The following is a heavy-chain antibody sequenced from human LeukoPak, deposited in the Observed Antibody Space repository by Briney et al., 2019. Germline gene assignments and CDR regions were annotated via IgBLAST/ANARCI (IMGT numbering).Heavy chain of an antibody. J-gene: IGHJ4*02. D-gene: IGHD3-16*02. CDR1: GGSISSSSYY. V-gene: IGHV4-39*01. Sequence: SETLSLTCTVSGGSISSSSYYWGWIRQPPGKGLEWIGSIYYSGSTYYNPSLKSRVTISVDTSKNQFSLKLSSVTAADTAVYYCARTYYVWGSYRCTYFDYWGQGTLVTVSS. CDR3: ARTYYVWGSYRCTYFDY. CDR2: IYYSGST.